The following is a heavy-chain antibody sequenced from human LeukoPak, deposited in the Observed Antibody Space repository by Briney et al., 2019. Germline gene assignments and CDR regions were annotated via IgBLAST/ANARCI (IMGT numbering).Heavy chain of an antibody. J-gene: IGHJ6*02. V-gene: IGHV3-9*01. D-gene: IGHD2-15*01. CDR1: GFTFGDYA. CDR2: ISWNSGSI. CDR3: AKDMRGYCSGGSCYPPLLYYGMDV. Sequence: GRSLRLSCAASGFTFGDYAMHWVRQAPGKGLEWVSGISWNSGSIGYADSVKGRFTISSDNAKNSLYLQMNSLRAEDTALYYCAKDMRGYCSGGSCYPPLLYYGMDVWGQGTTVTVSS.